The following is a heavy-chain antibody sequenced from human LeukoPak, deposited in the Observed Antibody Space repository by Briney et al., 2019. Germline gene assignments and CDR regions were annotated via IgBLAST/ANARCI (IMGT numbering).Heavy chain of an antibody. V-gene: IGHV3-23*01. J-gene: IGHJ4*02. D-gene: IGHD6-13*01. CDR1: GFTFSSYA. CDR3: AKGKGIAAAGTPFDY. CDR2: ISGSGGST. Sequence: GGSLRLSCAASGFTFSSYAMSWVRQAPGKGLEWVSAISGSGGSTYYADSVKGRFTISRGNSKNTLYLQMNSLRAEDTAVYYCAKGKGIAAAGTPFDYWGQGTLVTVSS.